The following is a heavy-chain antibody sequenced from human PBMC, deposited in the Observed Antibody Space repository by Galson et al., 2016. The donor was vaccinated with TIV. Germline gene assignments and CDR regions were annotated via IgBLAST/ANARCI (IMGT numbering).Heavy chain of an antibody. D-gene: IGHD6-13*01. J-gene: IGHJ4*02. Sequence: SLRLSCAASGTNFSNYAMYWVRQAPGKGLEWVAFIRYDGSNEFYADSVKGRFTISRDNSKNMVYLRMNSLRPEDTALYYCARDPGYSSSPYFDYWGQGDLVTVSS. CDR3: ARDPGYSSSPYFDY. V-gene: IGHV3-30*02. CDR2: IRYDGSNE. CDR1: GTNFSNYA.